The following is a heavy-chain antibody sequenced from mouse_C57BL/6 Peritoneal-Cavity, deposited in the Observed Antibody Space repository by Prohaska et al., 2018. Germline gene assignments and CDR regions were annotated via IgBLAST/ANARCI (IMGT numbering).Heavy chain of an antibody. V-gene: IGHV1-69*02. Sequence: GYTFTSYWMHWAKQRPGQGLEWIGEIDPSDSYTNYNQKFKGKATLTVDKSSSTAYMQLSSLASEDSAVYYCARSDGSSPYWYFDVWGTGTTVTVSS. CDR2: IDPSDSYT. CDR1: GYTFTSYW. J-gene: IGHJ1*03. D-gene: IGHD1-1*01. CDR3: ARSDGSSPYWYFDV.